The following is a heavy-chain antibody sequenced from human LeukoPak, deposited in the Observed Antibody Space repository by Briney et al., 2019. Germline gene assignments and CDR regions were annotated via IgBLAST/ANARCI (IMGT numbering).Heavy chain of an antibody. CDR3: ARHHPYYYYYMDV. V-gene: IGHV4-39*01. J-gene: IGHJ6*03. CDR2: IYYSGST. Sequence: SETLSLTCTVSGGSISSYYWGWIRQPPGKGLEWIGSIYYSGSTYYNPSLKSRVTISVDTSKNQFSLKLSSVTAADTAVYYCARHHPYYYYYMDVWGKGTTVTVSS. CDR1: GGSISSYY.